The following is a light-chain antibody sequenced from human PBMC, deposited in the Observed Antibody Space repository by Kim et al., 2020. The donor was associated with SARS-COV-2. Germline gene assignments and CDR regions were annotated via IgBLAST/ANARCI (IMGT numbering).Light chain of an antibody. J-gene: IGKJ4*01. CDR3: QQSYSKPLT. CDR1: QNIINY. CDR2: TTS. V-gene: IGKV1-39*01. Sequence: VSVGDRVTITCRASQNIINYLNWYQQRPGKAPELLIYTTSTLQTGVPSRFSGSGSGTDFTLTISTLQAEDVATYYCQQSYSKPLTFGGGTKVDIK.